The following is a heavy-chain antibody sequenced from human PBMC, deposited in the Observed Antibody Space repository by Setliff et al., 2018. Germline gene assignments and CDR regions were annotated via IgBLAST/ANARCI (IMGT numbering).Heavy chain of an antibody. CDR3: ARDLLYSGSYFGYYYGMDV. J-gene: IGHJ6*02. CDR2: INPNSGGT. Sequence: GPSVKVSCKASGYTFTGYYMHWVRQAPGQGLEWMGWINPNSGGTNYAQKFQGWVTMTRDTSISTAYMELSRLRSDDTAVYYCARDLLYSGSYFGYYYGMDVWGQGTTVTVSS. CDR1: GYTFTGYY. V-gene: IGHV1-2*04. D-gene: IGHD1-26*01.